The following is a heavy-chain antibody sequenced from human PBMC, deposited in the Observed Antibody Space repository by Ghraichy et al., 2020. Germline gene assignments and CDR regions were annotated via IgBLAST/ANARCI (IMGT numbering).Heavy chain of an antibody. V-gene: IGHV4-31*03. CDR1: SGSISSGAYH. Sequence: SQTLSLTCTVSSGSISSGAYHWGWIRQSPGKILEWIGYIYYTGSAYYNTSLKSRVTISVETSKNQFSLKLSSVTAADTAVYYCARFCSPSSGTYYHHFDICAQGTLVTVSS. CDR3: ARFCSPSSGTYYHHFDI. J-gene: IGHJ4*02. CDR2: IYYTGSA. D-gene: IGHD3-10*01.